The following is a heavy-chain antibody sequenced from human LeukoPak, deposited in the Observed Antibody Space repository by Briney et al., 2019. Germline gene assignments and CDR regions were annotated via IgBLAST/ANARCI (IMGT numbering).Heavy chain of an antibody. V-gene: IGHV1-69*13. D-gene: IGHD5/OR15-5a*01. CDR1: GGTFSSYA. Sequence: GASVKVSCKASGGTFSSYAISWVRQAPGQGLEWMGGIIPIFGTANYAQKFQGRVTITADESTSTAYMELSSLRSEDTAVYYCALPSTSYHYYGMDVWGQGTTVTVSS. CDR2: IIPIFGTA. CDR3: ALPSTSYHYYGMDV. J-gene: IGHJ6*02.